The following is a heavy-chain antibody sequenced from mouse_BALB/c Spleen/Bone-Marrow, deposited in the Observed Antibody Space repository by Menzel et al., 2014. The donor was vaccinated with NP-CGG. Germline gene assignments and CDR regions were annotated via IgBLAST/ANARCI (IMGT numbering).Heavy chain of an antibody. D-gene: IGHD1-1*01. CDR2: ISSGSSNI. Sequence: EVKLMESGGGLVQPGGSRKLSCAASGFTFSSFGMHRVRQAPEEGLEWVAYISSGSSNIYYADTVKGRFTISRDNPKNTLFLQMTSRRSEDTAMYYCARAAITTVVAGYWGQGTTLTVSS. J-gene: IGHJ2*01. V-gene: IGHV5-17*02. CDR3: ARAAITTVVAGY. CDR1: GFTFSSFG.